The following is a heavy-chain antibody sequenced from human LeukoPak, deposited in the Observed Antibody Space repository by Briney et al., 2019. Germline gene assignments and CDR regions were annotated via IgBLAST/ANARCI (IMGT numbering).Heavy chain of an antibody. V-gene: IGHV3-7*01. CDR2: IKQDGSEK. J-gene: IGHJ4*02. D-gene: IGHD5-18*01. CDR3: ARHLSGVTGYTYGRGIDS. CDR1: GFTFSSYW. Sequence: GGSLRLSCAASGFTFSSYWMSWVRQAPGKELEWVANIKQDGSEKYYVDSVEGRFTISRDNAKKSLYLQMNSLRAEDTAVYYCARHLSGVTGYTYGRGIDSWGQGTLVTVSS.